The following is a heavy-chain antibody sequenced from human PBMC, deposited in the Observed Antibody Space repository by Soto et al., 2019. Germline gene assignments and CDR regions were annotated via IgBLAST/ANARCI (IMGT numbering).Heavy chain of an antibody. J-gene: IGHJ4*02. CDR2: ISLSGDST. V-gene: IGHV3-23*01. CDR1: GFTYINYA. D-gene: IGHD3-16*01. Sequence: EMQLLESGGGLVQPGGSLRLSCAASGFTYINYAMSWVRQAPGKGLEWVSVISLSGDSTYYADSVKGRFTISRDNSKNTLYLQMNSLRAEDTAVYYCAKAYDYIWGSLDSWGQGTLVTVSS. CDR3: AKAYDYIWGSLDS.